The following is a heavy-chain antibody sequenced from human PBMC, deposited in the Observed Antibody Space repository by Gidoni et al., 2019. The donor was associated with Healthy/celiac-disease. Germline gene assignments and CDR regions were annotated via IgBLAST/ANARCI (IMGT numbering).Heavy chain of an antibody. J-gene: IGHJ3*02. Sequence: EVQLLESGGGLVQPGGCLRLSCAASGCTVSSYAVSWVSQAPGKGLEWVSAISGSGGRTYYADSVKGRLTISRDKSKNMLYLQMNSQRAEETAVYYCAKGRPDDAFDIWGQGTMVTVSS. CDR1: GCTVSSYA. CDR2: ISGSGGRT. CDR3: AKGRPDDAFDI. V-gene: IGHV3-23*01.